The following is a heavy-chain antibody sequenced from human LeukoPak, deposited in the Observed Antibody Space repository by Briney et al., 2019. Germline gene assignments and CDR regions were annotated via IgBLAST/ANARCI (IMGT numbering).Heavy chain of an antibody. CDR2: MNPNSGNT. J-gene: IGHJ6*02. D-gene: IGHD6-13*01. V-gene: IGHV1-8*01. CDR3: AREGSSSWYYYYYGMDV. CDR1: GYTFTIYD. Sequence: AASVTVSCKASGYTFTIYDINWVRPAPGQGLEWMGWMNPNSGNTGCAQKFQGRVTMTRNTSISTAYMELSSLRSEDTAVYYCAREGSSSWYYYYYGMDVWGQGTTVTVSS.